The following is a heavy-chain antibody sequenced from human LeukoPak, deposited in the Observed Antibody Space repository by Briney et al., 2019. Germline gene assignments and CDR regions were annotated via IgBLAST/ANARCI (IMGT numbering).Heavy chain of an antibody. CDR2: IYSGGST. V-gene: IGHV3-53*01. Sequence: GGSLRLSCAASGFTVSSNYMSWVRQAPGKGLEWVSVIYSGGSTYYADSVKGRFTISRDNSKNTLYLQMNSLRAEDTAVYYCAGGIDCSGGSCYFYWGEGTLVTVSS. CDR1: GFTVSSNY. CDR3: AGGIDCSGGSCYFY. D-gene: IGHD2-15*01. J-gene: IGHJ4*02.